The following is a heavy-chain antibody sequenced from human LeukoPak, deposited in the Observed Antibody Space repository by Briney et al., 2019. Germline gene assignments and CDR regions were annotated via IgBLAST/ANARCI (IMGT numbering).Heavy chain of an antibody. Sequence: PGGSLRLSCAASGFTFSSYSMNWVCQAPGQGLELVSSISSSSSYIYYADSVKGRFTISRDNAKNSLYLQMNSLRAEDTAVYYCARVAVAISYFDYWGQGTLVTVSS. CDR2: ISSSSSYI. CDR3: ARVAVAISYFDY. V-gene: IGHV3-21*01. CDR1: GFTFSSYS. J-gene: IGHJ4*02. D-gene: IGHD6-19*01.